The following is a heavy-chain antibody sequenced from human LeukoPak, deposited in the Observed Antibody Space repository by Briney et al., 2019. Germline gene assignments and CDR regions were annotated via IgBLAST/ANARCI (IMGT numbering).Heavy chain of an antibody. J-gene: IGHJ4*02. D-gene: IGHD6-19*01. Sequence: GGSLRLSCAASGFTFSSYAMNWVRQTPGKGLEWVSVISGSGSNKYYADSVKGRFTISRDNSKDTLYLQMNTLRAEDTAIYYCAKAGSSDWSRFDYWGQGTLVSVSS. CDR1: GFTFSSYA. CDR2: ISGSGSNK. CDR3: AKAGSSDWSRFDY. V-gene: IGHV3-23*01.